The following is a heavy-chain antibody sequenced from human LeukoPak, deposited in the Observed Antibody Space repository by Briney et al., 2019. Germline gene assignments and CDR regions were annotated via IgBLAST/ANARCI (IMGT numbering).Heavy chain of an antibody. CDR3: ARCPESSGYYYELDS. D-gene: IGHD3-22*01. V-gene: IGHV3-30*03. CDR1: GFTFSLYG. J-gene: IGHJ4*02. Sequence: GGSLRLSCAASGFTFSLYGMHWVRQAPGKGLEWVAVITYHGNNKYYADSVKGRFTISRDNSKNTLYLQMNSLRAEDTAVYYCARCPESSGYYYELDSWGQGTLVTVSS. CDR2: ITYHGNNK.